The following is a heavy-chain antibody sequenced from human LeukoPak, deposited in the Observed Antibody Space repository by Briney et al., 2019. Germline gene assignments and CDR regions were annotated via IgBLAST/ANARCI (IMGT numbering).Heavy chain of an antibody. CDR2: IYHSGST. V-gene: IGHV4-38-2*02. Sequence: SETLSLTCTVSGYSISSGYYWGWIRQPPGKGLEWIGSIYHSGSTYYNPSLKSRVTISVDTSKNQFSLKLSSVTAADTAVYCCAREARTGKGMNFDYWGQGTLVTVSS. D-gene: IGHD3/OR15-3a*01. CDR3: AREARTGKGMNFDY. CDR1: GYSISSGYY. J-gene: IGHJ4*02.